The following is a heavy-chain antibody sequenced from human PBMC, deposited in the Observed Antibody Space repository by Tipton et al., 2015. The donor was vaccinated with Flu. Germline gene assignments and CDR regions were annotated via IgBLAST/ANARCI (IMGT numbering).Heavy chain of an antibody. CDR1: GFIFGAFA. Sequence: SLRLSCAASGFIFGAFAMHWVRQAPGKGLEWVALISYDGSNKYYADSVRGRFTISRDNYKNTLDLQMDSLRPEDTAVYYCAAPVGEVDDAFDIWGQGTVVTVSS. CDR3: AAPVGEVDDAFDI. V-gene: IGHV3-30*04. J-gene: IGHJ3*02. D-gene: IGHD3-10*01. CDR2: ISYDGSNK.